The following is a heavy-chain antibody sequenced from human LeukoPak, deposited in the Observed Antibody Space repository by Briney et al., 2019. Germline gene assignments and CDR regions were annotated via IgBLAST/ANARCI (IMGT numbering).Heavy chain of an antibody. V-gene: IGHV4-38-2*02. CDR1: GYSIAHGFF. J-gene: IGHJ2*01. CDR2: LYQSGTT. D-gene: IGHD2-15*01. CDR3: ARVEVPRDINDWYFDL. Sequence: KPSETLSLTCTVSGYSIAHGFFWAWIRQPPGGGLEWIRRLYQSGTTYYNTSLKSRISTSVDTSKNQFSLKLRLVTAADTAVYYCARVEVPRDINDWYFDLWGRGTLVTVSS.